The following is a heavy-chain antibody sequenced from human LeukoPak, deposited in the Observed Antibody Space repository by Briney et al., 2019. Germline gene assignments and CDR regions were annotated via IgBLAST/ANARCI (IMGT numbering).Heavy chain of an antibody. CDR2: ISSTGGGT. J-gene: IGHJ4*02. CDR3: AITYYYDSSGYWNFDY. V-gene: IGHV3-23*01. CDR1: GFTFSSYA. Sequence: QSGGSLRLSCAASGFTFSSYAMSWVRQAPGKGLEWVSGISSTGGGTYYADSVKGRFTISRDNSRSTLYLQMNSLRAEDTAVYYCAITYYYDSSGYWNFDYWGQGTLVTVSS. D-gene: IGHD3-22*01.